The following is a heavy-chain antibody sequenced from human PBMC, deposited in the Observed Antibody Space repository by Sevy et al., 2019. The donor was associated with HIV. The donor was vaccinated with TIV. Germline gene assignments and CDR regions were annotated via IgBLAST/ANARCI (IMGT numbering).Heavy chain of an antibody. CDR3: ARDRGFSSTSEYGMDV. CDR2: IIPIFGTA. V-gene: IGHV1-69*13. D-gene: IGHD2-2*01. CDR1: GGTFSKYA. Sequence: ASVKVSCKASGGTFSKYAITWVRQAPGQGLEWMGGIIPIFGTANYAQKFQGRVTITADESTSTAYMELSSLRSEDTAVYFCARDRGFSSTSEYGMDVWGQGTTVTVSS. J-gene: IGHJ6*02.